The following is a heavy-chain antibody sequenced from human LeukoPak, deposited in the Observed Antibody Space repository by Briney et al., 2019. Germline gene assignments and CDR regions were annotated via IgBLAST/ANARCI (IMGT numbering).Heavy chain of an antibody. CDR3: AKVMKGSERLTMVRGVIIKTAGLYYMDV. Sequence: GGSLRLSCTPSVYTLSSYAMRWPRQAPGEGLEWVSSISASGGNTIYAHSEKARLPIHRDSSENTVSLKMNSLRAGDTPVYYCAKVMKGSERLTMVRGVIIKTAGLYYMDVWGKGTTVTVSS. V-gene: IGHV3-23*01. CDR1: VYTLSSYA. D-gene: IGHD3-10*01. CDR2: ISASGGNT. J-gene: IGHJ6*03.